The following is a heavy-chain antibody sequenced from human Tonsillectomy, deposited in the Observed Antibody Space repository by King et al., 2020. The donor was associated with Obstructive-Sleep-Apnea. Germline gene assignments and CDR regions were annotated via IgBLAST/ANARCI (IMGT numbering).Heavy chain of an antibody. CDR3: ARGRGDYYGSGSYYNDPLGWFDP. J-gene: IGHJ5*02. Sequence: VQLVESGGGVVQPGRSLRLSCAASGFTFSSYAMHWVRQAPGKGLEWVAVISYDGSNKYYADSVKGRFTISRDNSKNTLYLQMNSLRAEDTAVYYCARGRGDYYGSGSYYNDPLGWFDPWGKGTLVTVSS. CDR1: GFTFSSYA. D-gene: IGHD3-10*01. CDR2: ISYDGSNK. V-gene: IGHV3-30-3*01.